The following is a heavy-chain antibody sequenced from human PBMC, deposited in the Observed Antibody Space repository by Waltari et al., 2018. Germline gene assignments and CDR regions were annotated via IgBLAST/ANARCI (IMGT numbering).Heavy chain of an antibody. CDR1: GDSISSTSYV. D-gene: IGHD1-26*01. CDR2: INYSGTT. J-gene: IGHJ4*02. Sequence: QLQLQESGPGLVRPSETLSLTCSVSGDSISSTSYVWGWVRQPPGKGLEWIASINYSGTTHYDPSLQSRITISVDTSRNQLYLRLNSVAAADTAVYYCARKPIFSGAYYYFDFWGQGTLVTVSS. CDR3: ARKPIFSGAYYYFDF. V-gene: IGHV4-39*01.